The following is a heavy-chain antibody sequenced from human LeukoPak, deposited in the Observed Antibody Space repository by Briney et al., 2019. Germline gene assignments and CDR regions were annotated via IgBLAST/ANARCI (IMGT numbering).Heavy chain of an antibody. CDR1: GFTFSSYA. D-gene: IGHD3-3*01. V-gene: IGHV3-23*01. J-gene: IGHJ4*02. CDR2: ISGSGGST. CDR3: AKDSGYDFWSVSYFDY. Sequence: GGSLRLSCAASGFTFSSYAMSLVRQAPGKGLEWVSAISGSGGSTYYADSVKGRFTISRDNSKNTLYLQMNSLRAEDTAVYYCAKDSGYDFWSVSYFDYWGQGTLVTVSS.